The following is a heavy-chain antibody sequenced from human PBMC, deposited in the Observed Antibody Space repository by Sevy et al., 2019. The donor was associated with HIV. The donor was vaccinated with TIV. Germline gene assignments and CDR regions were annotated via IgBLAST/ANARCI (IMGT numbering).Heavy chain of an antibody. CDR3: ARESEDTAMVNDY. Sequence: GGSLRLSCAASGFTFSDYYMSWIRQAPGKGLEWVSYISSSGSTIYYADSVKGRFTISRDNAKNSVYLQMNSLRAEDTAVYYCARESEDTAMVNDYWGQGTLVTVSS. CDR2: ISSSGSTI. D-gene: IGHD5-18*01. J-gene: IGHJ4*02. CDR1: GFTFSDYY. V-gene: IGHV3-11*01.